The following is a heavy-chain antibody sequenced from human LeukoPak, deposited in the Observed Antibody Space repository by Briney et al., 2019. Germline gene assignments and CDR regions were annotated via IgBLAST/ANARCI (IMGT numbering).Heavy chain of an antibody. D-gene: IGHD4-17*01. V-gene: IGHV1-2*02. CDR3: ARVLDALYGDYVGYFDY. CDR1: GYTFTGYY. J-gene: IGHJ4*02. Sequence: ASVKVSCKASGYTFTGYYMHWVRQAPGQGLEWMGWINPNSGGTNYAQKFQGRVTMTRDTSISTAYMELSRLRSDDTAVYYCARVLDALYGDYVGYFDYWGQGTLVTVSS. CDR2: INPNSGGT.